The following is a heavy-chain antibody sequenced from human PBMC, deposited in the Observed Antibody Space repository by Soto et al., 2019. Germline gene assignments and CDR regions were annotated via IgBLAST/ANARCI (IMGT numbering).Heavy chain of an antibody. CDR2: INHSGST. V-gene: IGHV4-34*01. Sequence: QVQLQQWGAGLLKPSETLSLTCAVYGGSFSGYYWSWIRQPPGKGLEWLGEINHSGSTNYNPSLKSRVTISVDTSKNQFSLKLSAVTAADTAVYYCARCVRCGHYYGSGSDQKHKSRFGFDYWGQGTLVTVSS. J-gene: IGHJ4*02. D-gene: IGHD3-10*01. CDR1: GGSFSGYY. CDR3: ARCVRCGHYYGSGSDQKHKSRFGFDY.